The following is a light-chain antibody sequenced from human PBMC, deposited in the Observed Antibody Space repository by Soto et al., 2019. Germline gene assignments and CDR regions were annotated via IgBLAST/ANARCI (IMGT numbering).Light chain of an antibody. J-gene: IGKJ1*01. CDR3: QQYNSYSWT. CDR1: QSISNW. V-gene: IGKV1-5*03. CDR2: KAS. Sequence: DIQMTQSPSTLSASVGDRVTITCRASQSISNWLAWYQQKPGKAPKVLIYKASILESGVPSRFSGSGSGTEFTLTISSLQPDDFATYYCQQYNSYSWTFGQATKVEIK.